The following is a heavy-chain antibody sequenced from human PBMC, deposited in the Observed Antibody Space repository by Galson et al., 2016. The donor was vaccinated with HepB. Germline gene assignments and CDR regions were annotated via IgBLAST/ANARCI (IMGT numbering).Heavy chain of an antibody. J-gene: IGHJ4*02. Sequence: SLRLSCAASGFTFSSYWMHWVRQVPGKGLVMVARNNTDGSDTGYADSVKGRFTTSRDNAKNTLYLQMNTLRAEDTAVYYCARDYLTYTGSYLYSWGQGTLVNGSS. CDR2: NNTDGSDT. D-gene: IGHD1-26*01. CDR3: ARDYLTYTGSYLYS. CDR1: GFTFSSYW. V-gene: IGHV3-74*01.